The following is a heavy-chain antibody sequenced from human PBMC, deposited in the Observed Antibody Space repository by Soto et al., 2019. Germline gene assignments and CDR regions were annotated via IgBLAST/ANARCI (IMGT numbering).Heavy chain of an antibody. D-gene: IGHD2-21*01. CDR3: ARSLLQGDF. Sequence: QVQLVQSGAEVKQPGASVKVSGKASGYIFIHYYIHWVRQAPGQGLEWMAIINPNGGSTNYAQKFQGRVTVTRDTSTSTVSMELNTLGSDDTAVYFCARSLLQGDFWGQGTMVTVSS. J-gene: IGHJ4*02. CDR1: GYIFIHYY. CDR2: INPNGGST. V-gene: IGHV1-46*01.